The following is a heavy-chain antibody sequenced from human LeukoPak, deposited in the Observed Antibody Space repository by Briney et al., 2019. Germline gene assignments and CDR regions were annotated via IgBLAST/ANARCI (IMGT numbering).Heavy chain of an antibody. V-gene: IGHV4-39*01. CDR2: IYYSGST. Sequence: SETLSLTCTVSGGSISSSSYYWGWIRQPPGKGLEWIGSIYYSGSTYYNPSLKSRVTISVDTSQNQFSLKLSSVTAADTAVYYCARQHSSSWSDWFDPWGQGTLVTVSS. CDR1: GGSISSSSYY. J-gene: IGHJ5*02. CDR3: ARQHSSSWSDWFDP. D-gene: IGHD6-13*01.